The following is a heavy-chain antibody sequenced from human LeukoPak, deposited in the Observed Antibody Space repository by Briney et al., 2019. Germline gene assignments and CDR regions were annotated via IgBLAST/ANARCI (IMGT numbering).Heavy chain of an antibody. Sequence: SETLSLTCTVSGGSISSSSYYWGWIRQPPGKGLEWIGYIYYSGSTNYNPSLKSRVTISVDTSKNQFSLKLSSVTAADTAVYYCARDTGVYVWGSYRPGGLFDYWGQGTLVTVSS. J-gene: IGHJ4*02. CDR3: ARDTGVYVWGSYRPGGLFDY. V-gene: IGHV4-61*01. CDR2: IYYSGST. D-gene: IGHD3-16*02. CDR1: GGSISSSSYY.